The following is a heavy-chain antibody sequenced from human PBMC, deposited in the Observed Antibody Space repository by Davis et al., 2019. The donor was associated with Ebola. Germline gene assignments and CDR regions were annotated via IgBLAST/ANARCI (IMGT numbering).Heavy chain of an antibody. CDR1: GYTFTSYD. Sequence: ASVKVSCKASGYTFTSYDINWVRQAPGQGLEWMGWINPNSGGTNYAQKFQGRVTMTRDTSISTAYMELSRLRSDDTAVYYCARRYYDSSGYVIIDYWGQGTLVTVSS. CDR3: ARRYYDSSGYVIIDY. J-gene: IGHJ4*02. D-gene: IGHD3-22*01. CDR2: INPNSGGT. V-gene: IGHV1-2*02.